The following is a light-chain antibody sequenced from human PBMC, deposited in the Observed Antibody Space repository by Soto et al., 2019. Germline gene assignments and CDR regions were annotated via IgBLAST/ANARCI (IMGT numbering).Light chain of an antibody. CDR1: QSLLHSNGYTY. V-gene: IGKV2-28*01. J-gene: IGKJ1*01. CDR3: MQALQTPWT. CDR2: LGS. Sequence: DIVITQSPLSLPVTPGEPASISCRSSQSLLHSNGYTYLDWYLQKPGQSPQLLIYLGSNRASGVPDRFSGSGSGTDFTLKISRVEAEDVGVYYCMQALQTPWTFGQGTKMEIK.